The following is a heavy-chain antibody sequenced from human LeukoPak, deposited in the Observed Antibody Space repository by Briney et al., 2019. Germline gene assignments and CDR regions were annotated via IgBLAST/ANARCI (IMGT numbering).Heavy chain of an antibody. CDR2: IYYSGST. CDR1: GGSISSYY. V-gene: IGHV4-39*01. D-gene: IGHD1-26*01. J-gene: IGHJ4*02. CDR3: ARHPIGATPRFYFDY. Sequence: SETLSLTCTVSGGSISSYYWGWIRQPPGKGLEWIGSIYYSGSTYYNPSLKSRVTISVDTSKNQFSLKLSSVTAADTAVYYCARHPIGATPRFYFDYWGQGTLVTVSS.